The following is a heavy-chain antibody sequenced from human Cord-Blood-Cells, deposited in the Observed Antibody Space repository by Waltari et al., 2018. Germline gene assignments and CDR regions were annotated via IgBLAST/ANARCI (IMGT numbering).Heavy chain of an antibody. CDR3: ATGDWYSSGWYNYYYYMDV. CDR1: GYTLTELS. V-gene: IGHV1-24*01. J-gene: IGHJ6*03. CDR2: FDPEDGET. Sequence: QVQLVQSGAEVKKPGASVKVSCKVSGYTLTELSMHWVRQAPGKGLEWMGGFDPEDGETIYAQKFQGRVTMTEDTSTDTAYMELSSLRSEDTAVYYCATGDWYSSGWYNYYYYMDVWGKGTTVTVSS. D-gene: IGHD6-19*01.